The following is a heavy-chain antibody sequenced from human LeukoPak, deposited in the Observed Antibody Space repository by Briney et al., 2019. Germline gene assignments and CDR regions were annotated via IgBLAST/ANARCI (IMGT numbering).Heavy chain of an antibody. V-gene: IGHV3-9*01. CDR1: GFTFHGYA. CDR3: ANGDDSSGYYYSWTY. J-gene: IGHJ4*02. Sequence: PGRSLRLSCAASGFTFHGYAMHWVRQAPGKGLEWVSGIRWSSGGIAYADSVKGRFTISRDNAKNSLYLQMNSLRAEDTALYYCANGDDSSGYYYSWTYWGQGTLVTVSS. CDR2: IRWSSGGI. D-gene: IGHD3-22*01.